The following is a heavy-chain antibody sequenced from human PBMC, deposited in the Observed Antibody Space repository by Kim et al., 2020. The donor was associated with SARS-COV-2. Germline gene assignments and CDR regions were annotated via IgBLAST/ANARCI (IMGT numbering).Heavy chain of an antibody. V-gene: IGHV3-74*01. Sequence: TYGDSVKGRFTISRDNAKNTMYLQRISLTVEDTAVYYCTRDGPGPVDFDYWGQGTLVTVSS. J-gene: IGHJ4*02. D-gene: IGHD5-12*01. CDR3: TRDGPGPVDFDY.